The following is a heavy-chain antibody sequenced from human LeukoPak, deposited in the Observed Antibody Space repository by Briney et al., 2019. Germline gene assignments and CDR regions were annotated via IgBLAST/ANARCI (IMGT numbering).Heavy chain of an antibody. CDR1: GGSFRGYY. V-gene: IGHV4-34*01. CDR3: ARDGYSSGWYFG. J-gene: IGHJ4*02. D-gene: IGHD6-19*01. Sequence: PSETLCRTCAVYGGSFRGYYWSWIRQPPGTGLEWIGEINHSGSTSYNPSLKSRVTISVDTSKNQFSLKLSSVTAADTAVYYCARDGYSSGWYFGRGQGTLVTVSS. CDR2: INHSGST.